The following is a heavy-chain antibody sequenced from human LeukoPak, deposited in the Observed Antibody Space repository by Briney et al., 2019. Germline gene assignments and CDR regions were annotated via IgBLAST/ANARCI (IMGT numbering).Heavy chain of an antibody. CDR2: IYYSGST. CDR3: ARDTAMAPNHYDYYYGMDV. CDR1: GGSVSSGSYY. Sequence: SETLSLTCTVSGGSVSSGSYYWSWIRQPPGKGLEWIGYIYYSGSTNYNPSLKSRVTISVDTSKNQFSLKLSSVTAADTAVYYCARDTAMAPNHYDYYYGMDVCGKGTTVTV. D-gene: IGHD5-18*01. V-gene: IGHV4-61*01. J-gene: IGHJ6*04.